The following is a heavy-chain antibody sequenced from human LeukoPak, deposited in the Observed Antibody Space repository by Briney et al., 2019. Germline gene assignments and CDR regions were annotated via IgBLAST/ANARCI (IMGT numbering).Heavy chain of an antibody. CDR3: ARDNSLQDMAWWFDP. Sequence: GGTLRLSCAASGFTFSSYGMSWVRQAPGKGLEWVSGISGSGGSTYYADSVKGRFTISRDNSENTLYLEMNSLRAEDTAVYYCARDNSLQDMAWWFDPWGQGTLVIVSS. CDR2: ISGSGGST. J-gene: IGHJ5*02. V-gene: IGHV3-23*01. CDR1: GFTFSSYG. D-gene: IGHD5-24*01.